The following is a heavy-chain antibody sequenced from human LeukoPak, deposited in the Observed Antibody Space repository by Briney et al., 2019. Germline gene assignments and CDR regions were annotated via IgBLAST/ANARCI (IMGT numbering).Heavy chain of an antibody. D-gene: IGHD5-12*01. CDR3: ARDRHLSGYAGASDY. J-gene: IGHJ4*02. CDR2: ISSSSSYI. Sequence: GGSLRLSCAASGLTFSSYSMNWVRQAPGKGLEWVSSISSSSSYIYYADSVKGRFTISRDNAKNSLYLQMNSLRAEDTAVYYCARDRHLSGYAGASDYWGQGTLVTVSS. CDR1: GLTFSSYS. V-gene: IGHV3-21*01.